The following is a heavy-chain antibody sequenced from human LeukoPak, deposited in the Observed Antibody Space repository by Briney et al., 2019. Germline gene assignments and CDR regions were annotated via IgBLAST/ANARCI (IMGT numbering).Heavy chain of an antibody. Sequence: ASVKVSCKASGYTFTSYYMHWVRQAPGQGLEWMGIINPSGGSTSYAQKFQGRVTMTRDTSTNTVYMELSSLRSEDTAVYYCARHNVDSTRIMVGYVDIVATFNWFDPWGQGTLVTVSS. CDR2: INPSGGST. CDR1: GYTFTSYY. CDR3: ARHNVDSTRIMVGYVDIVATFNWFDP. J-gene: IGHJ5*02. V-gene: IGHV1-46*01. D-gene: IGHD5-12*01.